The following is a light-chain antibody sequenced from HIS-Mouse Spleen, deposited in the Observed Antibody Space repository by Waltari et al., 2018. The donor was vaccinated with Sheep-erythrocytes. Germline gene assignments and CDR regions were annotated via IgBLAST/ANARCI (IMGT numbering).Light chain of an antibody. CDR3: SSYTSSSTWV. V-gene: IGLV2-14*01. CDR2: EVS. Sequence: QSALTQPASLSGSPGQSITISCTGPSSDVVGYNYVSWYQQNPGKAPKLMIYEVSNRPSGVSNRFSGSKSGNTASLTISGLQAEDEADYYCSSYTSSSTWVFGGGTKLTVL. CDR1: SSDVVGYNY. J-gene: IGLJ3*02.